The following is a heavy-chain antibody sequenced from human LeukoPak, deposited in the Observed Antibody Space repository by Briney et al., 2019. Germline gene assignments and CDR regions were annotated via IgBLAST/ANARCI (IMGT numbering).Heavy chain of an antibody. Sequence: PSETLSLTCAVYGGSFSGYYWSWIRQPPGKGLEWIGEINHSGSTNYNPSLKSRVTISVDTSKNQFSLKLGSVTAADTAVYYCASSSVDTTMVKVFWFDPWGQGTLVTVSS. D-gene: IGHD5-18*01. CDR2: INHSGST. CDR1: GGSFSGYY. J-gene: IGHJ5*02. CDR3: ASSSVDTTMVKVFWFDP. V-gene: IGHV4-34*01.